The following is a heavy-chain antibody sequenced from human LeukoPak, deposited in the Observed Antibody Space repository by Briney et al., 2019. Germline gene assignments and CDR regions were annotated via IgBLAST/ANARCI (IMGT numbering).Heavy chain of an antibody. CDR3: VTPRSWELSDMAV. V-gene: IGHV4-38-2*02. D-gene: IGHD1-26*01. J-gene: IGHJ6*03. Sequence: PSETLSLTCTVSGYSISTNYYWAWIRQSPGTGLEWIGSVYHNGETYYNPSLKSRVFISVDTSKNEFSLRLTSVTAADTAVYYCVTPRSWELSDMAVWGKGTTVIVSS. CDR2: VYHNGET. CDR1: GYSISTNYY.